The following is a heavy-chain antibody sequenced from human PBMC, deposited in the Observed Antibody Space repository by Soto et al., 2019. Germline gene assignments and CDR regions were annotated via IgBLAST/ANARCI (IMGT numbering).Heavy chain of an antibody. CDR1: GFDFTSYS. V-gene: IGHV3-21*02. CDR2: INEDSSYI. CDR3: VRDFGWYFRSGYMDV. J-gene: IGHJ6*03. Sequence: EVQLVESGGGLVKPGGSLRLSCAASGFDFTSYSMNWVRQAPGKGLEWVSSINEDSSYIYYAHSLRGRFTISRDNAKDSPYLQMNSLRAEDTAVYYCVRDFGWYFRSGYMDVWGDGATVTVSS. D-gene: IGHD3-3*01.